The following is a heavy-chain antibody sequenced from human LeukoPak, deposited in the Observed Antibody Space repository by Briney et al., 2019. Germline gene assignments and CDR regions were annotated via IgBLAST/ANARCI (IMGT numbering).Heavy chain of an antibody. V-gene: IGHV1-2*02. J-gene: IGHJ5*02. CDR2: INPNSGGT. CDR1: GYTFTGYY. D-gene: IGHD6-19*01. Sequence: ASVKVSCKASGYTFTGYYMHWVRQAPGQGLEWMGWINPNSGGTNYAQKFQGRVTMTRDTSISTAYMELSRLRSDDTAVYYCARSRAVAGNWFDPWGQGTLVTVSS. CDR3: ARSRAVAGNWFDP.